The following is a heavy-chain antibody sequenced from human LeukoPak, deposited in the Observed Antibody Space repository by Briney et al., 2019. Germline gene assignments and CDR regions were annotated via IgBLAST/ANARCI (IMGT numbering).Heavy chain of an antibody. J-gene: IGHJ5*02. V-gene: IGHV1-8*01. CDR1: GYTFTSYD. CDR3: ARDGYDFWSGYYVNWFDP. Sequence: SVKVSCKASGYTFTSYDTNWVRQATGQGLEWMGWMNPNSGNTGYAQKFQGRVTMTRNTSISTAYMELSSLRSEDTAVYYCARDGYDFWSGYYVNWFDPWGQGTLVTVSS. CDR2: MNPNSGNT. D-gene: IGHD3-3*01.